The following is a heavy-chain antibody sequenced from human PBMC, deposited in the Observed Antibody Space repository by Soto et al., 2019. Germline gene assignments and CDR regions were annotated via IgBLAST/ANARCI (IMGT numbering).Heavy chain of an antibody. CDR3: ATRIAAAGTNYYYYGMDV. D-gene: IGHD6-13*01. Sequence: GESLKISCKGSGYSFTSYWISWVRQMPGKGLEWMGRIDPSDSYTNYSPSFQGHVTISADKSISTAYLQWSSLKASDTAMYYCATRIAAAGTNYYYYGMDVWGQGTTVTVSS. J-gene: IGHJ6*02. V-gene: IGHV5-10-1*01. CDR2: IDPSDSYT. CDR1: GYSFTSYW.